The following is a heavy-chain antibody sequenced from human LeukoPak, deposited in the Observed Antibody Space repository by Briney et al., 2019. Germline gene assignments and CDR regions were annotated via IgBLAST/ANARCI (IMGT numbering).Heavy chain of an antibody. D-gene: IGHD3-3*01. CDR1: GGSMSGHY. V-gene: IGHV4-4*07. Sequence: SETLSLTCTVSGGSMSGHYWTWIRQPAGKGLEWIGRMYISGNTGYNPSLKSRVSMSIDTSKNQFSLKLSSVTAADTAIYYCARSWSGSVTAADIWGQGTMVSVSS. CDR2: MYISGNT. J-gene: IGHJ3*02. CDR3: ARSWSGSVTAADI.